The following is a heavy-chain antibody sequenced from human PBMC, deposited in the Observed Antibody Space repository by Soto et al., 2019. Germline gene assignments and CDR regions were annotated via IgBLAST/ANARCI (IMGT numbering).Heavy chain of an antibody. D-gene: IGHD3-3*01. J-gene: IGHJ6*02. CDR3: ARDRRDFGCGDESGDDDHGTDD. Sequence: SETLSLTCAVSSGSFTSYYWSWIRQPPGKGLEWIGYIYHSGGTDYNPSLKSRVTILVDTSKNQFSLKLSSVTAADTAVYYCARDRRDFGCGDESGDDDHGTDDWGQGTTVTVSS. CDR1: SGSFTSYY. V-gene: IGHV4-59*01. CDR2: IYHSGGT.